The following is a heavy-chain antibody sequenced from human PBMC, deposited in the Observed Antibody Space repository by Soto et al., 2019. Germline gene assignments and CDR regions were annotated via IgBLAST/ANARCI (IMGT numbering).Heavy chain of an antibody. CDR3: ARGTIVARQHLDY. V-gene: IGHV3-30*03. CDR1: GFTSSSYA. CDR2: ISIRGGDE. D-gene: IGHD6-6*01. J-gene: IGHJ4*02. Sequence: ESGGGVVEPGKSLRLSCAASGFTSSSYAMYWDRQAPGKGLEWVTGISIRGGDEYYAESVRGRFTISRDDSKNTLYLQMDSLRVEDTAVYYCARGTIVARQHLDYWGQGTLVTVSS.